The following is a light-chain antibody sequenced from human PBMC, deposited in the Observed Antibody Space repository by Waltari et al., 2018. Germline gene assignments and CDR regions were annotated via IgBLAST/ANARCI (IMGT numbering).Light chain of an antibody. V-gene: IGLV1-40*01. Sequence: QSVLTQPPSVSGAPGQRVTISCTGSSSNIGAGYDVHWYQQLPGTAPKLLICVNINRPSGVPDRFSGSKSGTSASLAITGLQAEDEADYYCQSYDSSLSGYVFGPGTKVTVL. CDR3: QSYDSSLSGYV. CDR2: VNI. CDR1: SSNIGAGYD. J-gene: IGLJ1*01.